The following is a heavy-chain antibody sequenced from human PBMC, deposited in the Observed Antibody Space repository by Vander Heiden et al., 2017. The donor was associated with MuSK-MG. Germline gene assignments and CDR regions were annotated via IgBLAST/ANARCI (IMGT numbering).Heavy chain of an antibody. CDR1: GYTFSDYY. D-gene: IGHD3-10*01. V-gene: IGHV1-69-2*01. J-gene: IGHJ4*02. Sequence: EVQLVQSGAEVKKPGATVKISCRVSGYTFSDYYIHWVRKAPGKGLEWMGLVDPEDGKTIYAEHFQGRVTMAADTAKDTAYMEPRSLTSGDTAVYYCATWAGELWFVYWGQVTLVSISS. CDR2: VDPEDGKT. CDR3: ATWAGELWFVY.